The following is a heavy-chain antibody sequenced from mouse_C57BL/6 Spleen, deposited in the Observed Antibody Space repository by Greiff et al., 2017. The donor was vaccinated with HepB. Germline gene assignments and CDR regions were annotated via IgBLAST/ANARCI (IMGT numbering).Heavy chain of an antibody. CDR2: ISGGGGNT. CDR1: GFTFSSYT. Sequence: DVMLVESGGGLVKPGGSLKLSCAASGFTFSSYTMSWVRQTPEKRLEWVATISGGGGNTYYPDSVKGRFTISRDNAKNTLYLQMSSLRSEDTALYYCARASGGTDYWGQGTTLTVSS. D-gene: IGHD3-2*02. CDR3: ARASGGTDY. J-gene: IGHJ2*01. V-gene: IGHV5-9*01.